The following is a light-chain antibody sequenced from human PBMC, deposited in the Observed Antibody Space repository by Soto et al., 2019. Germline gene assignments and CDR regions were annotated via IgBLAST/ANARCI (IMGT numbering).Light chain of an antibody. J-gene: IGKJ5*01. CDR1: QSVLHSSNNENS. V-gene: IGKV4-1*01. Sequence: DVVMTQSPDSLAVSLGERANLNWKSSQSVLHSSNNENSVAWYQQKAGQRPKLLIYRASIRESGVPDRFSGSGSGTDFTLTISSLQAEDVAVYYCQQYYTGIAFGQGTRLEIK. CDR2: RAS. CDR3: QQYYTGIA.